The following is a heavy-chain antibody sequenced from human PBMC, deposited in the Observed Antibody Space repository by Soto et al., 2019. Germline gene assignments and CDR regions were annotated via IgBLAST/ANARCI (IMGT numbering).Heavy chain of an antibody. V-gene: IGHV4-59*01. CDR1: GGSISTYY. J-gene: IGHJ4*02. Sequence: EPLSLTCTVSGGSISTYYWSWIRQPPGKGLEWIGYIYYSGSTSYNPSLKSRVTISVDTSKNQFSLKLRSVTAADTAVYFCTKYRRTDAEGYSFDYWGQGALVTVSS. CDR3: TKYRRTDAEGYSFDY. CDR2: IYYSGST. D-gene: IGHD2-15*01.